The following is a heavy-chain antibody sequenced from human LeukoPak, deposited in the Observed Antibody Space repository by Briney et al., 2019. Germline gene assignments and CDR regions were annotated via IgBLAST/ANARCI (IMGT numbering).Heavy chain of an antibody. J-gene: IGHJ4*02. D-gene: IGHD3-22*01. Sequence: ASVKVSCKASGYTFTSYGISWVRQAPGQGPEWMGWISAYNGNTNYAQKLQGRVTMTTDTSTSTAYMELRSLRSDDTAVYYCARDWYYYYDSSGLDYWGQGTLVTVSS. CDR2: ISAYNGNT. V-gene: IGHV1-18*01. CDR1: GYTFTSYG. CDR3: ARDWYYYYDSSGLDY.